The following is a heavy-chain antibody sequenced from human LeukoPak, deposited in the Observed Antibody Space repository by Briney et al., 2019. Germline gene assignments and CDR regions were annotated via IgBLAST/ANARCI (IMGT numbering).Heavy chain of an antibody. CDR3: AKERNGGNIDY. J-gene: IGHJ4*02. CDR1: GFTFSSYG. CDR2: IWYDGSNK. D-gene: IGHD4-23*01. V-gene: IGHV3-33*06. Sequence: PGRSLRLSCAASGFTFSSYGMHWVRQAPGKGLEWVAVIWYDGSNKYYAGSVKGRFTISRDNSKNTLYLQMNSLRAEDTAVYYCAKERNGGNIDYWGQGTLVTVSS.